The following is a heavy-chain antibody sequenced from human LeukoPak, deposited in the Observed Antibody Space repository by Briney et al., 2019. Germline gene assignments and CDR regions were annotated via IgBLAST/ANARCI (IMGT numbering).Heavy chain of an antibody. V-gene: IGHV4-59*08. CDR2: IYYIGST. D-gene: IGHD4-17*01. CDR3: ARSTVIRDFDY. J-gene: IGHJ4*02. CDR1: GGSISSYY. Sequence: AETLSLTCTVSGGSISSYYWSWIRQPPGKGLEWIGYIYYIGSTNYNPSLKRRVTISVDTSKNQFSLKLSSVTAADTAVYYCARSTVIRDFDYWGQGTLVTVSS.